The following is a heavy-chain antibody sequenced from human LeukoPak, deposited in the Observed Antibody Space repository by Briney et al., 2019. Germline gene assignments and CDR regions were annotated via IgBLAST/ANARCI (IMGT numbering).Heavy chain of an antibody. CDR2: IYYSGST. D-gene: IGHD2-15*01. J-gene: IGHJ4*02. CDR1: GGSISSSSYY. CDR3: ARLCSGGSCYSGPPTDY. Sequence: PSETLSLTCTVPGGSISSSSYYWGWIRQPPGKGLEWIGSIYYSGSTYYSPSLKSRVTISVDTSKNQFSLKLSSVTAADTAVYYCARLCSGGSCYSGPPTDYWGQGTLVTVSS. V-gene: IGHV4-39*01.